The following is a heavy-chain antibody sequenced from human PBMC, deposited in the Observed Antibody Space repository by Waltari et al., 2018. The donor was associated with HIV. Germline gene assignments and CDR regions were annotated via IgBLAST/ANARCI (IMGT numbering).Heavy chain of an antibody. Sequence: QVHLQQWGAGLLKPSETLSLTCAIYNGSLSGFYWTWIRQSPGKGLEWVVEMKNGGEAYYNTLYRRRRTISVDNSKNQISLTVTSGTAADTALYFCARTRASRFNSVGRWDPRYYSGIDVWGRGTTVTVSS. CDR1: NGSLSGFY. CDR2: MKNGGEA. D-gene: IGHD1-26*01. J-gene: IGHJ6*02. V-gene: IGHV4-34*01. CDR3: ARTRASRFNSVGRWDPRYYSGIDV.